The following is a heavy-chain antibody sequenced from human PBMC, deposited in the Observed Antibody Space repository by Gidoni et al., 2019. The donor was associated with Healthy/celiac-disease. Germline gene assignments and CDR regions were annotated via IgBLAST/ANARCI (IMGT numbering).Heavy chain of an antibody. CDR1: GFTFSSYW. J-gene: IGHJ3*02. D-gene: IGHD3-10*01. Sequence: EVQLVESGGGLVQPGGSLRLSCAASGFTFSSYWMSWVRQAPGKGLEWVANIKQDGSEKYYVDSVKGRFTISRDNAKNSLYLQMNSLRAEDTAVYYCARDLGPFMVRGRKDAFDIWGQGTMVTVSS. CDR3: ARDLGPFMVRGRKDAFDI. CDR2: IKQDGSEK. V-gene: IGHV3-7*01.